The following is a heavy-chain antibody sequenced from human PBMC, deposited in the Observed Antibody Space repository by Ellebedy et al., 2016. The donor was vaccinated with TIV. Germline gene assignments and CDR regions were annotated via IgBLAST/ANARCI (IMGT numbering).Heavy chain of an antibody. J-gene: IGHJ6*02. CDR2: INAGNGNT. CDR3: ARDRSSGWFDYYYYGMDV. Sequence: ASVKVSCKASGYNFTSQTMHWVRQAPGQRLEWMGRINAGNGNTKYSQKFRGRLTITRDTSASTAYMELSSLRSEDTAVYYCARDRSSGWFDYYYYGMDVWGQGTTVTVSS. D-gene: IGHD6-19*01. CDR1: GYNFTSQT. V-gene: IGHV1-3*01.